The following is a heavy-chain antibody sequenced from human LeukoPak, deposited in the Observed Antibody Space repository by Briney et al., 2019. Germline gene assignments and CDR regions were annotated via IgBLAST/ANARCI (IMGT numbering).Heavy chain of an antibody. CDR3: ARDNRFYSPFDY. CDR2: INTGNGNT. CDR1: GGTFSSYA. J-gene: IGHJ4*02. Sequence: ASVKVSCKASGGTFSSYAISWVRQAPGQRLEWMGWINTGNGNTKYSQKFQGRVTMTRDTSASTAYMELSSLESEDTAVYYCARDNRFYSPFDYWGQGTLVTVSS. V-gene: IGHV1-3*04. D-gene: IGHD2-21*01.